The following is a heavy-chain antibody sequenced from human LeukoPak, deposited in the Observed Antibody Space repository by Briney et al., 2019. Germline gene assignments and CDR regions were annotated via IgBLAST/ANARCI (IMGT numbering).Heavy chain of an antibody. J-gene: IGHJ5*02. V-gene: IGHV3-11*01. CDR3: ATDGAGFDT. CDR1: GLTFSDYY. Sequence: GGSLRLSCAASGLTFSDYYMSWIRQAPGKGLEWLSYINIGGTNTHYADSVKGRFTISRDDAKKSLYLEMTNLRAEDTAVYYCATDGAGFDTWGQGVLVTVSS. CDR2: INIGGTNT.